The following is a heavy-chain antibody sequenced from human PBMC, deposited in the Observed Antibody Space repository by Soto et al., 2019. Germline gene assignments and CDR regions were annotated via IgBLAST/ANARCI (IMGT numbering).Heavy chain of an antibody. Sequence: PWGSLRLSCAASGFTVNIYGMHWVRQAPDKGLEWVALISYDGSNQYYADSVKGRFTISRDNSKNTLFLQMNSLRADDTAVYYCAKDQASGQGSFDSWGQGTLVTVSS. J-gene: IGHJ4*02. CDR1: GFTVNIYG. CDR3: AKDQASGQGSFDS. V-gene: IGHV3-30*18. CDR2: ISYDGSNQ.